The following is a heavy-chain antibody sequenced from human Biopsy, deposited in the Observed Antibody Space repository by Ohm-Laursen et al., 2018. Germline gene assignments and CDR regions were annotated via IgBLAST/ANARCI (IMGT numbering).Heavy chain of an antibody. V-gene: IGHV1-46*01. CDR3: AIFEGYSDDNLDYEHYGMDV. CDR1: EFSFRRYD. Sequence: ASVKVSCKGSEFSFRRYDMHWVRQAPGRGLEWMGIISPSGGVTMDTQKFQDRLTMTRDTSTSTVHMELKCLKSEDRAVYYCAIFEGYSDDNLDYEHYGMDVWGQGTTVTVSS. J-gene: IGHJ6*02. D-gene: IGHD1-26*01. CDR2: ISPSGGVT.